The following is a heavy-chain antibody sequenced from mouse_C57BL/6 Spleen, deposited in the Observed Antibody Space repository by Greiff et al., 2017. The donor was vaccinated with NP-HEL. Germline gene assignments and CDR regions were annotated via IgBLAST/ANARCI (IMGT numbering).Heavy chain of an antibody. V-gene: IGHV1-82*01. CDR1: GYAFSSSW. D-gene: IGHD1-1*01. Sequence: VQRVESGPELVKPGASVKISCKASGYAFSSSWMNWVKQRPGKGLEWIGRIYPGDGDTNYNGKFKGKATLTADKSSSTAYMQLSSLTSEDSAVYFCARGGGYGSSRFDYWGQGTTLTVSS. J-gene: IGHJ2*01. CDR2: IYPGDGDT. CDR3: ARGGGYGSSRFDY.